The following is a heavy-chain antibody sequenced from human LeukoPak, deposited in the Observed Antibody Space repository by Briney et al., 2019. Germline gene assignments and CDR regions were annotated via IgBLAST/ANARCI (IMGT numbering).Heavy chain of an antibody. Sequence: ASVKVSCKASGYAFTGYYMHWVRQAPGQGLEWMGWINPNSGGTNYAQKFQGWVTMTRDTSISTAYMELSRLRSDDTAVYYCARDQGVAHTIYYYYGMDVWGQGTTVTVSS. V-gene: IGHV1-2*04. CDR3: ARDQGVAHTIYYYYGMDV. D-gene: IGHD5-24*01. CDR1: GYAFTGYY. CDR2: INPNSGGT. J-gene: IGHJ6*02.